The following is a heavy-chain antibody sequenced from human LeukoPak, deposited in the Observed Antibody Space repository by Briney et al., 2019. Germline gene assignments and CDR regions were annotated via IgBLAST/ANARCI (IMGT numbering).Heavy chain of an antibody. Sequence: GGSLRLSCAASGFTFSSYAMSWVRQAPGEGLEWVSAISGSGGSTYYADSVKGRFTISRDNSKNTLYLQMNSLRAEDTAVYYCAKDLGYSYEAPIDYWGQGTLVTVSS. D-gene: IGHD5-18*01. J-gene: IGHJ4*02. CDR2: ISGSGGST. CDR1: GFTFSSYA. CDR3: AKDLGYSYEAPIDY. V-gene: IGHV3-23*01.